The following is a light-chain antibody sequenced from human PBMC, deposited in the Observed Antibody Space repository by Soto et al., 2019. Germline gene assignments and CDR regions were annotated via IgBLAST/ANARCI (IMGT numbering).Light chain of an antibody. CDR1: QSILYSSNNKSY. CDR3: QQYYSIPRT. Sequence: DIVMTQSPDSLAVSLGERATINCKSSQSILYSSNNKSYLAWYQQRPGQSPKLLIYWASTRESGVPDRFSGSGSGADFTLTISSLQAEDMAVYYRQQYYSIPRTFGQGTKVDIK. V-gene: IGKV4-1*01. J-gene: IGKJ1*01. CDR2: WAS.